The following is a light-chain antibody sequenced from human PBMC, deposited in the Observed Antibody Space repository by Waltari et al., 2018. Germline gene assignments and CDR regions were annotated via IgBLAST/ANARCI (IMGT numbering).Light chain of an antibody. V-gene: IGKV1-5*03. CDR3: QQYHTDFLA. J-gene: IGKJ4*01. Sequence: DIQMTQSPSTLSASVGDRVNMTCRANQSIESWLAWYQQKPGQAPKVIIYKSSTLETGVPSRFSGTGFGTEFTLTISSLQPDDFATYYCQQYHTDFLAFGGGTNVEIK. CDR2: KSS. CDR1: QSIESW.